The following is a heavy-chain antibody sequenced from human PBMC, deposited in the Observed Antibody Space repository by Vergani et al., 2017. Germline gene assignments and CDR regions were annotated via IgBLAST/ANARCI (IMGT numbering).Heavy chain of an antibody. D-gene: IGHD2/OR15-2a*01. CDR1: GFTFSACP. CDR2: ISARYPST. Sequence: EVQLLQSGGGVIQPGGSVRLSCAASGFTFSACPMTWVRQAPGKGLEWVSAISARYPSTYYADSVKGRFTISRDNSKNMLYLQMNSLRAEDTAVYYCAKLSCDTTHSSQGGYDCWGQGTLVSVSS. CDR3: AKLSCDTTHSSQGGYDC. V-gene: IGHV3-23*01. J-gene: IGHJ4*02.